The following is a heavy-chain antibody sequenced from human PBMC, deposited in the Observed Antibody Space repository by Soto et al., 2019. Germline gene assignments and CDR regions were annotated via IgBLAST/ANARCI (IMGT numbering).Heavy chain of an antibody. D-gene: IGHD3-3*01. V-gene: IGHV3-33*01. CDR1: GFTFSSYG. Sequence: GGSLRLSCAASGFTFSSYGMHWVRQAPGKGLEWVAVIWYDGSNKYYADSVKGRFTISRDNSKNTLYLQMNSLRAEDTAVYYCERDLRQEPRVVIMAYWGQGTLVTVSS. J-gene: IGHJ4*02. CDR2: IWYDGSNK. CDR3: ERDLRQEPRVVIMAY.